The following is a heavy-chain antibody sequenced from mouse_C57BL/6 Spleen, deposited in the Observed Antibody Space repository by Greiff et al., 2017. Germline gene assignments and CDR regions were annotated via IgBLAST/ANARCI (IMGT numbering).Heavy chain of an antibody. D-gene: IGHD1-1*01. Sequence: EVQLQESGAELVRPGASVKLSCTASGFNIKDYYMHWVKQRPEQGLEWIGRIDPEDGDTEYAPKFQGKATMTADKSSNTAYLQLRSLTSEDTAVYYCTTCPHYDGSSYDYAMDYWGQGTSVTVSS. CDR3: TTCPHYDGSSYDYAMDY. CDR1: GFNIKDYY. J-gene: IGHJ4*01. V-gene: IGHV14-1*01. CDR2: IDPEDGDT.